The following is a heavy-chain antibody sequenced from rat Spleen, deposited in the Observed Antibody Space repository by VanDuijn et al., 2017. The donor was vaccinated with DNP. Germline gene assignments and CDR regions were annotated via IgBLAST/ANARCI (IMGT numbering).Heavy chain of an antibody. CDR1: GFTFSDYN. CDR2: ISYDGSSI. J-gene: IGHJ2*01. Sequence: EVQLVESGGGLVQPGRSLKLSCAASGFTFSDYNMAWVRQAPKKGLEWVASISYDGSSIYYGDSVKGRFTISRDNAEGTLNLQMNSLRSEDTATYYCASHTYYGYDYFGYWGQGVMVTVSS. D-gene: IGHD1-9*01. V-gene: IGHV5-22*01. CDR3: ASHTYYGYDYFGY.